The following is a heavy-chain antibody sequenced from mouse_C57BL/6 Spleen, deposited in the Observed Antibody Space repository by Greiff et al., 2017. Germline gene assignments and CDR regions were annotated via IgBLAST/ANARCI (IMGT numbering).Heavy chain of an antibody. J-gene: IGHJ3*01. V-gene: IGHV1-82*01. Sequence: VQLQQSGPELVKPGASVKISCKASGYAFSSSWMNWVKQRPGKGLEWIGRIYPGDGDTNYNGKFKGKATLTAEKSSSTAYMQLSSLTSEDSAVYFCARDDGYYVRFAYWGQGTLVTVSA. CDR2: IYPGDGDT. CDR1: GYAFSSSW. CDR3: ARDDGYYVRFAY. D-gene: IGHD2-3*01.